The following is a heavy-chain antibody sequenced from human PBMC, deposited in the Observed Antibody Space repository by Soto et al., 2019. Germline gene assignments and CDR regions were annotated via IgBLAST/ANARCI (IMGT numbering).Heavy chain of an antibody. Sequence: SETLSLTCTVSGGSISSSSYYWGWIRQPPGKGLEWIGSIYYSGYTYYNPSLKSRVTISVDTSKNQFSLKLSSVTAADTAVYYCARGIPTGYDFWSGYYSVPYYYYGMDVWGQGTTVTVSS. D-gene: IGHD3-3*01. J-gene: IGHJ6*02. CDR1: GGSISSSSYY. CDR2: IYYSGYT. V-gene: IGHV4-39*01. CDR3: ARGIPTGYDFWSGYYSVPYYYYGMDV.